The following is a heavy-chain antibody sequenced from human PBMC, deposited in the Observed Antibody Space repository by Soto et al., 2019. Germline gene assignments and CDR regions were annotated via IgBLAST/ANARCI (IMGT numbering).Heavy chain of an antibody. D-gene: IGHD2-15*01. CDR1: GGSMYRSGYY. CDR2: IDYNGAT. Sequence: PSETLSLTCTVSGGSMYRSGYYWGWIRQPPGRGLEWIGNIDYNGATYSNPSLKSRVTISRDTSKNQFSLKLTSVTAADTALYYCGKVLVGATGHTDSDSWGPGTLVTVSS. V-gene: IGHV4-39*01. CDR3: GKVLVGATGHTDSDS. J-gene: IGHJ4*02.